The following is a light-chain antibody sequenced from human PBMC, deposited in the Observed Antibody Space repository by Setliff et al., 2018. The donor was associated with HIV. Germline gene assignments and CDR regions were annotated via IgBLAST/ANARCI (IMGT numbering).Light chain of an antibody. V-gene: IGLV2-14*03. Sequence: SALTQPASVSGSPGQSITVSWNGTYSDIGSYSYVSWYQHHPGKAPKLIIYDVAKRPSGASTRFSGSKFATSASLTISGLQAADEADYFCSSYTNTPTRVIFGGGTKVTVL. J-gene: IGLJ2*01. CDR2: DVA. CDR3: SSYTNTPTRVI. CDR1: YSDIGSYSY.